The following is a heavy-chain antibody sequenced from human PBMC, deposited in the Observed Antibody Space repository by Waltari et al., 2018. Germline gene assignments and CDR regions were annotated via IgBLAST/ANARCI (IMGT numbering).Heavy chain of an antibody. V-gene: IGHV4-59*01. CDR3: ARGHIVVVPAAIAFDP. Sequence: QVQLQESGPGLVKPSETLSLTCTVPGGSISSYYWSWIRQPPGKGLEWIGYIYYSGSTNYNPSLKSRVTISVDTSKNQFSLKLSSVTAADTAVYYCARGHIVVVPAAIAFDPWGQGTLVTVSS. CDR1: GGSISSYY. J-gene: IGHJ5*02. CDR2: IYYSGST. D-gene: IGHD2-2*01.